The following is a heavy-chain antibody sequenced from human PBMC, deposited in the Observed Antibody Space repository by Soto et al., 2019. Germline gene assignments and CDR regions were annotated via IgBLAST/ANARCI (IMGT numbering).Heavy chain of an antibody. V-gene: IGHV4-59*08. J-gene: IGHJ3*02. Sequence: PSETLSLNCTVSGGSISSYYWSWIRQPPGKGLEWIGYIYYSGSTNYNPSLKSRVTISVDTSKNQFSLKLSSVTAADTAVYYCARHWHSSSSWYAFDIWGQGTMVTVSS. CDR1: GGSISSYY. CDR2: IYYSGST. CDR3: ARHWHSSSSWYAFDI. D-gene: IGHD6-6*01.